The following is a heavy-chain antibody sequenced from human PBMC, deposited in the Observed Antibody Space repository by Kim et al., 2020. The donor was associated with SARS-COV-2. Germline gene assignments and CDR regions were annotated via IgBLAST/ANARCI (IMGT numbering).Heavy chain of an antibody. J-gene: IGHJ6*02. V-gene: IGHV4-34*01. Sequence: GSLSLTCAVYGGSLSGYYWSWIRQPPGKGLEWIGEINHSGSTNYNPSLKSRVTISVDTSKNQFSLKLSSVTAADTAVYYCARVDYYGMDVWGQGTTVTVSS. CDR1: GGSLSGYY. CDR3: ARVDYYGMDV. CDR2: INHSGST.